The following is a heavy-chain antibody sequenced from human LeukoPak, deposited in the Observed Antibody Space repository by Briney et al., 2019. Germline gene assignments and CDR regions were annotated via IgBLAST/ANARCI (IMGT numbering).Heavy chain of an antibody. Sequence: GGSLRLSCAASGFTFSNSAMNWVRQVPGKGLERVSSIDYDSSHIYYAASVRGRFTISRDNARNSVYLQMNSLRVEDTAVYYCARDPLRYLRVGHYDYWGQGTLVAVSS. V-gene: IGHV3-21*01. CDR1: GFTFSNSA. J-gene: IGHJ4*02. D-gene: IGHD3-9*01. CDR3: ARDPLRYLRVGHYDY. CDR2: IDYDSSHI.